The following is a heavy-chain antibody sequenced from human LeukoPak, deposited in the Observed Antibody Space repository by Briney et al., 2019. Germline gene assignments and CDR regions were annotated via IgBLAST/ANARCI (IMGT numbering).Heavy chain of an antibody. CDR2: INPTSGST. J-gene: IGHJ4*02. CDR3: ARGSSMISIDY. D-gene: IGHD3-16*01. Sequence: GASVKVSCKASGYTFTSYYLHWVRQAPGQGLEWMGIINPTSGSTTYAQNFQGRVTMTRDTSTSTVHMELSGLTSEDTAVYYCARGSSMISIDYWGQGTLVTVSS. CDR1: GYTFTSYY. V-gene: IGHV1-46*01.